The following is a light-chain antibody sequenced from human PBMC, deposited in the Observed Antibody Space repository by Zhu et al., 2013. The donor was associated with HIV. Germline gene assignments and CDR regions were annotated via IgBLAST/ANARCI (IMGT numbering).Light chain of an antibody. CDR3: HQYGSSPRT. CDR2: AAS. V-gene: IGKV3-20*01. Sequence: EIVLTQSPGTLSLSPGDRATLSCRASQSVNLAWYQQQPGQAPRLLIYAASTRATGIPDRFSGSGSGTDFTLTISRLEPEDFAVYYCHQYGSSPRTFGQGTKVEIK. CDR1: QSVN. J-gene: IGKJ1*01.